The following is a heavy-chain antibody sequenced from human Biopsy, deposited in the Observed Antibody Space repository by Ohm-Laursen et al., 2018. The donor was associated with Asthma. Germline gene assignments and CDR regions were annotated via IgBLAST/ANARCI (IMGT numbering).Heavy chain of an antibody. J-gene: IGHJ4*02. Sequence: SLRLSCAAPGFMFRSFGMHWVRQAPGKGLEWVANIKEDGSEKNYVDSVKGRFTISRDNGKNSLYLQMNSLRVEDTAVYYCARGLDYSGRSGFDYWGQGTLVTVSS. CDR1: GFMFRSFG. D-gene: IGHD3-10*01. CDR2: IKEDGSEK. V-gene: IGHV3-7*02. CDR3: ARGLDYSGRSGFDY.